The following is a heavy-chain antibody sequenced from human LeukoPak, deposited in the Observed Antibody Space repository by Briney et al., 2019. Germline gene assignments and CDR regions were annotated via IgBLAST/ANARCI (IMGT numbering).Heavy chain of an antibody. Sequence: SETLSHTCTVSGGSISSYYWSWIRQPPGKGLEWIGYIYYSGSTNYNPSLKSRVTISVDTSKNQFSLKLSSVTAADTAVYYCARMSYSSSWYVDFDYWGQGTLVTVSS. J-gene: IGHJ4*02. V-gene: IGHV4-59*01. CDR2: IYYSGST. CDR3: ARMSYSSSWYVDFDY. D-gene: IGHD6-13*01. CDR1: GGSISSYY.